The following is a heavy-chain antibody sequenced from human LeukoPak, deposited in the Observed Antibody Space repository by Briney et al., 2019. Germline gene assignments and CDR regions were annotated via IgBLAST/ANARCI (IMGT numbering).Heavy chain of an antibody. CDR2: INTAGDT. V-gene: IGHV3-13*01. CDR3: ARATIEGLDP. CDR1: GFMSSVYD. Sequence: GGSLRLACAASGFMSSVYDLHWVRQAPGKGLEWVSVINTAGDTYYLGSVKGRFTISRENAKNSSYLQLNSLRAGDTALYYCARATIEGLDPWGQGTLVTVSS. J-gene: IGHJ5*02.